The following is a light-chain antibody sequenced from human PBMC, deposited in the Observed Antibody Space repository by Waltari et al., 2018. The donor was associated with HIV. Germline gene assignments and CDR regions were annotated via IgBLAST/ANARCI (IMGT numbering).Light chain of an antibody. CDR2: DVN. V-gene: IGLV2-14*03. J-gene: IGLJ1*01. CDR3: SSDTSSDTQV. CDR1: SSDVGAYNY. Sequence: QSALTQPASVSGSPGQSITISCTGTSSDVGAYNYVSWYQQHPGKAPKFIIYDVNKRPSGVSNRFSRSKSGNTASLTISELQAEDEADYYCSSDTSSDTQVFGSGTKVTVL.